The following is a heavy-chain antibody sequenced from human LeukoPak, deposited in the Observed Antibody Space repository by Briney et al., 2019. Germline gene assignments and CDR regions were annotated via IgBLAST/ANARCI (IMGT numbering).Heavy chain of an antibody. CDR2: IYYSGST. CDR1: GRSITNYY. D-gene: IGHD6-13*01. Sequence: PSETLSLTCSVSGRSITNYYWSWIRQPPGKGLEWIGYIYYSGSTTYNPSLKSRVTISKDTSKNQFSLRLTSVTAADTAVYYCARDSSTDYYYFGMDVWGQGTTVTVSS. V-gene: IGHV4-59*13. CDR3: ARDSSTDYYYFGMDV. J-gene: IGHJ6*02.